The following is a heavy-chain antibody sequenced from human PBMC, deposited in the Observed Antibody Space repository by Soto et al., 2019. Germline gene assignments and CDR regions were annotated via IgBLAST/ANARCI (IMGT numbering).Heavy chain of an antibody. D-gene: IGHD6-19*01. CDR2: VYYTGST. Sequence: SETLSLTCSVSGGSISGSYWSWIRQSPGKGLEWLGYVYYTGSTNYSPTLRSRVSISVDTSKNEFSLRLSSVTAADTAVYFCARSVAVPGAHIDYWGQGTQVTVSS. V-gene: IGHV4-59*01. CDR3: ARSVAVPGAHIDY. J-gene: IGHJ4*02. CDR1: GGSISGSY.